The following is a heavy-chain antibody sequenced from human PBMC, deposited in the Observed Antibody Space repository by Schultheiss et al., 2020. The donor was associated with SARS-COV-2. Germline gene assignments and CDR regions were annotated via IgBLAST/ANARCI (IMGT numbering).Heavy chain of an antibody. J-gene: IGHJ6*03. Sequence: SETLSLTCAVYGGSFSGYYWSWIRQPPGKGLEWIGEINHSGSTNYNPSLKSRVTISVDTSKNQFSLKLSSVTAADTAVYYCARGSAASKYYYYYMDVWGKGTTVTVSS. CDR2: INHSGST. V-gene: IGHV4-34*01. D-gene: IGHD2-15*01. CDR1: GGSFSGYY. CDR3: ARGSAASKYYYYYMDV.